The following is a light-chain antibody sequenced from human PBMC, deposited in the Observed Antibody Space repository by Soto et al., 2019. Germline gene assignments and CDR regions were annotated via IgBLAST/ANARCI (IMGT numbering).Light chain of an antibody. V-gene: IGLV2-8*01. CDR2: EVN. CDR3: SSHAGSTFYV. CDR1: SSDVGAYNS. J-gene: IGLJ1*01. Sequence: QSVLTQPPSASGSPGQSVTVSCTGTSSDVGAYNSVSWYQQHPGKAPKLMIYEVNKRPSGVPDRFSGSKSGNTASLTVSGLQAEDEADYYCSSHAGSTFYVFGTGTKLTVL.